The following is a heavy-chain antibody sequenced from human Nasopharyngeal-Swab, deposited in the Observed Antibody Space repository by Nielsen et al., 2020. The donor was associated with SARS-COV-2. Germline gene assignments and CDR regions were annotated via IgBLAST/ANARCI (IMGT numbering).Heavy chain of an antibody. CDR2: IYYSGST. J-gene: IGHJ4*02. D-gene: IGHD3-22*01. CDR3: ARGSGYYDSSGYSDY. V-gene: IGHV4-59*13. Sequence: SETLSLTCTVSGGSISSYYWSWIRQPPGKGLEWIGYIYYSGSTNYNPSLKSRVTISVDTSKNQFSLKLSSVTAADTAMYYCARGSGYYDSSGYSDYWGQGTLVTVSS. CDR1: GGSISSYY.